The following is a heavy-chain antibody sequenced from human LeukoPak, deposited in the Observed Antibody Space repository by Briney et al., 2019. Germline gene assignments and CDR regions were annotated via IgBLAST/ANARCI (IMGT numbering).Heavy chain of an antibody. Sequence: GASVKVSCKASGYTFTSYDINWVRQATGQGLEWMGWMNPNSGNTGYAQKFQGRVTMTRNTSISTAYMELSSLRSEDTAVYYCAREVADYGDSYFDYWGQGTLVTVSS. CDR1: GYTFTSYD. J-gene: IGHJ4*02. CDR3: AREVADYGDSYFDY. V-gene: IGHV1-8*01. D-gene: IGHD4-17*01. CDR2: MNPNSGNT.